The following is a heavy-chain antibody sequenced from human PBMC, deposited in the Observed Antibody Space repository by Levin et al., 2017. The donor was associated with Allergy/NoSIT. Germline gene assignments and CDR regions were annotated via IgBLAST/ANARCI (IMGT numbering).Heavy chain of an antibody. CDR2: IWYDGSNK. J-gene: IGHJ4*02. Sequence: QPGGSLRLSCAASGFTFSIYGMHWVRQAPGKGLEWVSIIWYDGSNKYYADSVKGRFTISRDNSKNTLYLQMNSLRAEDTAVYYCARDRGIRTFSFDYWGQGTLVTVSS. CDR3: ARDRGIRTFSFDY. CDR1: GFTFSIYG. D-gene: IGHD3-10*01. V-gene: IGHV3-33*01.